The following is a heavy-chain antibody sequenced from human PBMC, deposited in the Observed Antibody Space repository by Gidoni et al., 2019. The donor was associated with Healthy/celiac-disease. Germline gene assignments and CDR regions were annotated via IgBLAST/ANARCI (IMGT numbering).Heavy chain of an antibody. CDR2: INEDGSEK. J-gene: IGHJ4*02. CDR3: AKSLFDY. Sequence: EVQLEESGGGLVQLGGSLRLSCAASGFSFRTYWMNWVRQAPGKGLEWVASINEDGSEKYYVGAVKGRFTISRDNAKNSLYLQLDSLRVEDTAVYHCAKSLFDYWGQGTLVTVSS. V-gene: IGHV3-7*01. CDR1: GFSFRTYW. D-gene: IGHD3-16*01.